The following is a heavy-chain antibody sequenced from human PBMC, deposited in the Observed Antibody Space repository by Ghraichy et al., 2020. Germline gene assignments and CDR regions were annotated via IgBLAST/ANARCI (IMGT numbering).Heavy chain of an antibody. CDR3: AKGEEGSSYYYYGMDV. Sequence: GGSLRLSCAASGFTFSSYAMSWVRQAPGKGLEWVSAISGSGGSTYYADSVKGRFTISRDNSKNTLYLQMNSLRAEDTAVYYCAKGEEGSSYYYYGMDVWGQGTTVTVSS. J-gene: IGHJ6*02. V-gene: IGHV3-23*01. D-gene: IGHD2-21*01. CDR2: ISGSGGST. CDR1: GFTFSSYA.